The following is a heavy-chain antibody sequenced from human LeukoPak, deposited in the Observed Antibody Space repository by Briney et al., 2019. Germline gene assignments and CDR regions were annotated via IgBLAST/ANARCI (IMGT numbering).Heavy chain of an antibody. J-gene: IGHJ6*02. CDR1: GFTFSSYG. CDR3: ARDGMLWFGEGGLDV. D-gene: IGHD3-10*01. CDR2: IWYDGSNK. Sequence: GGSLRLSCAASGFTFSSYGMHWVRQAPGKGLEWVAVIWYDGSNKYYADSVKGRFTISRDNSKNTLYLQMDSLRAEDTAVYYCARDGMLWFGEGGLDVWGQGTTVTVSS. V-gene: IGHV3-33*01.